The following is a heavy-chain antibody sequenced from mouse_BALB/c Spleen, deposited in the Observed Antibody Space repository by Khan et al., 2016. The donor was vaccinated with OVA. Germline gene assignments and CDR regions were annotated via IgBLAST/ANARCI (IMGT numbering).Heavy chain of an antibody. J-gene: IGHJ1*01. V-gene: IGHV5-6-4*01. Sequence: EVELVESGGGLVNPGGSLKLSCAASGFSFSSYTMSWVRQTPEKRLEWVATISSGRTYTYYPDSVKGRFTISRDNAKNDLYIQMRSLKSEDTAMYYCTRDGNYAHWYFDVWGAGTTVTVSS. CDR2: ISSGRTYT. CDR3: TRDGNYAHWYFDV. D-gene: IGHD2-1*01. CDR1: GFSFSSYT.